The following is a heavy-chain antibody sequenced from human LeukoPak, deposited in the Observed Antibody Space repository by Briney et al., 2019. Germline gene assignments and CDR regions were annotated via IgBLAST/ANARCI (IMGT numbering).Heavy chain of an antibody. Sequence: SETLSLTCTVSGGSISSSSYYWGWIRQPPGKGLEWIASIYDGRSTYYNPSLKSRLSISVDTSKNQFSLKLSSVTAADTAVYYCARPYHYDSGSRGTAFDIWGQGTMVTVSS. CDR2: IYDGRST. D-gene: IGHD3-10*01. CDR1: GGSISSSSYY. CDR3: ARPYHYDSGSRGTAFDI. J-gene: IGHJ3*02. V-gene: IGHV4-39*01.